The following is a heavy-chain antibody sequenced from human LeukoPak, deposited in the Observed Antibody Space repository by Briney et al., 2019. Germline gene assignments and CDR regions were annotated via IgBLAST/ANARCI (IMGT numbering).Heavy chain of an antibody. CDR2: IWYDGSNK. Sequence: GGSLRLSCAASGFMFSSYGMHWVRQAPGKGLEWVAVIWYDGSNKYYADSVKGRFTISRDNFENTVHLQMNSLRAEDTAVYYCARENEYAIGGWLDPWGQGTLVTVSS. D-gene: IGHD2-8*01. J-gene: IGHJ5*02. V-gene: IGHV3-33*01. CDR1: GFMFSSYG. CDR3: ARENEYAIGGWLDP.